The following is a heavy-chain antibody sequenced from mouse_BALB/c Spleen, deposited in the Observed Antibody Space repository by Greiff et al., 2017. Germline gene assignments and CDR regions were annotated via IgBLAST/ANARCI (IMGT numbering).Heavy chain of an antibody. CDR1: GYSFTSYW. J-gene: IGHJ4*01. Sequence: EVQLQQSGTVLARPGASVKMSCKASGYSFTSYWMHWVKQRPGQGLEWIGAIYPGNSDTSYNQKFKGKAKLTAVTSASTAYMELSSLTNEDSAVYYCTRGVVVGRYAMDYWGQGTSVTVSS. D-gene: IGHD1-1*01. CDR3: TRGVVVGRYAMDY. CDR2: IYPGNSDT. V-gene: IGHV1-5*01.